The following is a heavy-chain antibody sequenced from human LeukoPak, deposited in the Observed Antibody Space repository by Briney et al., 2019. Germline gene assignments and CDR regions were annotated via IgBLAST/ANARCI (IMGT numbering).Heavy chain of an antibody. CDR2: ISGGDPTT. V-gene: IGHV3-23*01. D-gene: IGHD1-26*01. J-gene: IGHJ6*03. CDR3: AKDSKIVGATFRSYHYMDV. CDR1: DFSFTTYT. Sequence: GGSLRLSCAASDFSFTTYTMSWVRQAPGKGLEWVSSISGGDPTTYYADSVKGRFTISRDNSKNTLYLQMNSLRAEDTAVYYCAKDSKIVGATFRSYHYMDVWGKGTAVTVSS.